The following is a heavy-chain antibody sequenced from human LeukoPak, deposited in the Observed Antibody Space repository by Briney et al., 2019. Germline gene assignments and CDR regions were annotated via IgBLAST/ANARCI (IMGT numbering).Heavy chain of an antibody. CDR3: AREYHVYYYYMDV. CDR1: GGSISSYY. Sequence: PSETLSLTCTVSGGSISSYYWSWIRQPPGKGLEWIGYIYYSGSTNYNPSLKSRVTISVDTSKNQFSLKLSSVTAADTAVYYCAREYHVYYYYMDVWGKGTTVTVSS. J-gene: IGHJ6*03. V-gene: IGHV4-59*01. CDR2: IYYSGST.